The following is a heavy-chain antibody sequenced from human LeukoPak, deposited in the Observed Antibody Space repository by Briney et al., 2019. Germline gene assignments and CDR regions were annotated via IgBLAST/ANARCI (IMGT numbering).Heavy chain of an antibody. J-gene: IGHJ4*01. Sequence: KPGGSLRLSCAASGFTFSSYTMNWVRQAPGKGLGWVSSISGSSGYISYADSVKGRFTISRDNAKKTLYLQMPSLTAEDTAVYYCARDRGAYCGGYCYLGFDYWGRGTLVTVSS. CDR2: ISGSSGYI. V-gene: IGHV3-21*01. CDR3: ARDRGAYCGGYCYLGFDY. CDR1: GFTFSSYT. D-gene: IGHD2-21*02.